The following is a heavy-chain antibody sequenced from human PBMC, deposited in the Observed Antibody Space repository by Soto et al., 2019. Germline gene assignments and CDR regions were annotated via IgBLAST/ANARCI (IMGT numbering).Heavy chain of an antibody. CDR1: GFTFSNYG. J-gene: IGHJ6*02. CDR3: ARATYSSASPHYYSYGMDV. Sequence: GGSLRLSCAASGFTFSNYGMHWDRQAPGKGLKWVAIIWYDGSETHYTDSVKGRFTISRDNAKNTLYLQMNSLRAEDTALYFCARATYSSASPHYYSYGMDVWGQGTTVTVSS. CDR2: IWYDGSET. V-gene: IGHV3-33*01. D-gene: IGHD6-6*01.